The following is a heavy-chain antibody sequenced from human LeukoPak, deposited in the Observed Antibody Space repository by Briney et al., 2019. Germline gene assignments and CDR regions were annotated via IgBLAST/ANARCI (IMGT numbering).Heavy chain of an antibody. V-gene: IGHV3-30-3*01. CDR2: ISFDGSNK. CDR1: GFTFSSYA. Sequence: TGGSLRLSCAASGFTFSSYAMHWVRQAPGKGLEWVAVISFDGSNKYYADSVKGRFTISRDNSKNTLYLQMNSLRAEDTAVYYCARDILAVAGTGYFDSWGQGTLVTVSS. D-gene: IGHD6-19*01. CDR3: ARDILAVAGTGYFDS. J-gene: IGHJ4*02.